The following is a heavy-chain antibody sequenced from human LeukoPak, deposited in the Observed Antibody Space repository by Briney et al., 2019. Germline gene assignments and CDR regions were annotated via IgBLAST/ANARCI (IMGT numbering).Heavy chain of an antibody. D-gene: IGHD4-17*01. CDR2: INPSGGST. CDR1: GYTFTSYH. CDR3: ARQEAAEPDDYGDYLDAFDI. V-gene: IGHV1-46*01. Sequence: ASVKVSCKASGYTFTSYHMHWVRQAPGQGLEWMGIINPSGGSTSYAQKFQGRVTMTRDTSTSTVYMELSSLRSEDTAVYYCARQEAAEPDDYGDYLDAFDIWGQGTMVTVSS. J-gene: IGHJ3*02.